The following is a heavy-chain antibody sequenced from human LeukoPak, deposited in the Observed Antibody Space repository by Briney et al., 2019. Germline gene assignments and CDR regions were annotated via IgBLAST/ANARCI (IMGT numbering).Heavy chain of an antibody. V-gene: IGHV3-23*01. CDR1: GFTFSSYA. CDR3: AREGDIVLMVYAYDY. J-gene: IGHJ4*02. D-gene: IGHD2-8*01. Sequence: PGGSLRLSCAASGFTFSSYAMSWVRQAPGKGLEWVSAISGSGGSTYYADSVKGRFTISRDNSKNTLYLQMNSLRAEDTAVYYCAREGDIVLMVYAYDYWGQGTLVTVSS. CDR2: ISGSGGST.